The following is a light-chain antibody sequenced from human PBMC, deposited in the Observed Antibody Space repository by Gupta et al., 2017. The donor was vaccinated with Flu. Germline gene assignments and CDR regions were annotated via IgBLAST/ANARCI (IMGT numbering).Light chain of an antibody. Sequence: QSALTQPASVSGSPGPSITISCPGTSSDVGGYNYVSWSQQHPGKAPKLMIYEVSNRPSGVSNRFSGSKSGNTASLTISGLQAEDEADYYCSSYTSSSVVFGGGTKLTVL. CDR2: EVS. J-gene: IGLJ2*01. CDR1: SSDVGGYNY. CDR3: SSYTSSSVV. V-gene: IGLV2-14*01.